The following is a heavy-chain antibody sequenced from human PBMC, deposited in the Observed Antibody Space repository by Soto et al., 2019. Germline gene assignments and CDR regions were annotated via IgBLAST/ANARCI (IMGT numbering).Heavy chain of an antibody. D-gene: IGHD6-25*01. CDR1: GYTFTSYA. CDR2: INAGDGTT. CDR3: ARGPIAAVNFFDY. Sequence: QVQLVQSGVEVKKPGASVKVSCKASGYTFTSYALHWVRQAPGQRLEWMAWINAGDGTTRYLQRFQGRVTVTRDTSATTAHMELGSLRSEDTAVYYCARGPIAAVNFFDYWGQGTLVTVSS. V-gene: IGHV1-3*01. J-gene: IGHJ4*02.